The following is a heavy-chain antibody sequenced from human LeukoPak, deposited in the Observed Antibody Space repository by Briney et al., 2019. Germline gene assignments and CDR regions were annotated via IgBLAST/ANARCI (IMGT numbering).Heavy chain of an antibody. CDR3: AKEPAAKSRNWFDP. CDR1: GYTFTSYG. V-gene: IGHV1-18*01. Sequence: GASVKVSCKASGYTFTSYGISWVRQAPGQGLEWMGWISAYNGNTNYAQKLQGRVTMTTDTSTSTAYMELRSLRSDDTAAYYCAKEPAAKSRNWFDPWGQGTLVTVSS. J-gene: IGHJ5*02. CDR2: ISAYNGNT. D-gene: IGHD2-15*01.